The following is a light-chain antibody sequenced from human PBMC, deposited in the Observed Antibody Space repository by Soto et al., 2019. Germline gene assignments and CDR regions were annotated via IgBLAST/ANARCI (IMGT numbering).Light chain of an antibody. V-gene: IGLV1-47*01. CDR1: SSNDGVNF. Sequence: QSVLAQPPSASGTPGQRVTISCSGSSSNDGVNFVYWYQHLPGTAPKRLIYRNDQRPSGVPDRFSGSKSGTSSSLAISGLRYEDEADYYCAAWDVSLRGRVLGTGTKVTVL. CDR2: RND. J-gene: IGLJ1*01. CDR3: AAWDVSLRGRV.